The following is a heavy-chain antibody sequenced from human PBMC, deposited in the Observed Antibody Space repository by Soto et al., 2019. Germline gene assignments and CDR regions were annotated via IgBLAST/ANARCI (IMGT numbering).Heavy chain of an antibody. CDR1: GGSFSSDSFI. J-gene: IGHJ6*02. V-gene: IGHV4-31*03. D-gene: IGHD1-26*01. Sequence: QVPLEESGPGLVKPSQTLSLTCSVAGGSFSSDSFIWSWVRQFPGKGLEWIDYIYYSGTTYHNPSLRSRVIMSVDTSKNQFSLKLSSVTAADTAVYYCARDHKWDGMDVWGQGTTVTVSS. CDR2: IYYSGTT. CDR3: ARDHKWDGMDV.